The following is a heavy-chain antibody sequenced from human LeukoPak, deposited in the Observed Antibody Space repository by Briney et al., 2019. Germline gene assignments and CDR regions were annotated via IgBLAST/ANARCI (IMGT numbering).Heavy chain of an antibody. CDR3: AREGHCSGGSCPDY. D-gene: IGHD2-15*01. V-gene: IGHV1-2*02. J-gene: IGHJ4*02. CDR2: INPNSGGT. Sequence: ASVKVSCKASGYTFTAYYMHWVRQAPGQGLEWMGWINPNSGGTNFAQTFQGRVTMTRDTSISTVSMELSRLRSDDTAVYYCAREGHCSGGSCPDYWGQGTLVTVSS. CDR1: GYTFTAYY.